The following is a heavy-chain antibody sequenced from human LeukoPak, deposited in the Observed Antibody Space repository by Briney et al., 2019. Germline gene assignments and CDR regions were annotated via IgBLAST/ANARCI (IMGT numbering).Heavy chain of an antibody. V-gene: IGHV1-46*01. Sequence: ASVRVSCKASGYTFTSYYMHWVRQAPGQGLEWMGVINPSGGSTTYAQKFQGRVTMTRDTSTSTVYMELSSLRSEDTAVYYCARLGGSGSYQIFDYWGQGTLVTVPS. CDR1: GYTFTSYY. D-gene: IGHD1-26*01. J-gene: IGHJ4*02. CDR3: ARLGGSGSYQIFDY. CDR2: INPSGGST.